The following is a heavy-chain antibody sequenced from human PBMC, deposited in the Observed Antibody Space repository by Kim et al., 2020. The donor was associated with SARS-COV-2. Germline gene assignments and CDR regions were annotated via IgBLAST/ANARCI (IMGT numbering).Heavy chain of an antibody. CDR3: ARPQRRGGMDV. J-gene: IGHJ6*02. V-gene: IGHV5-51*01. CDR2: DT. Sequence: DTRYSPSFQSQVTISADKSISTAFLQWTSLKASDTAIYYCARPQRRGGMDVWGQGTTVTVS.